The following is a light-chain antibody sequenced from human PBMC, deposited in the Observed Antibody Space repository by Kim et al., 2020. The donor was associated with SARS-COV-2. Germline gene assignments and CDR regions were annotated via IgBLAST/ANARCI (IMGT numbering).Light chain of an antibody. CDR2: KDS. V-gene: IGLV3-25*03. J-gene: IGLJ2*01. CDR3: QSADSSGTYPVV. Sequence: PVQTARITCSGDALPKQYAYWYQQKPGQAPVLVIYKDSERPSGIPERFSGSSSGTTVTLTISGVQAEDEADYYCQSADSSGTYPVVFGGGTQLTVL. CDR1: ALPKQY.